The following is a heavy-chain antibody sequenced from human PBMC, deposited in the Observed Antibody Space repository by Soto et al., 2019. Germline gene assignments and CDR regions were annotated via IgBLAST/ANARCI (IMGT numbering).Heavy chain of an antibody. CDR3: AREGSSSSSIYSSDY. D-gene: IGHD6-13*01. Sequence: PGGSLRLSCAASGFTFSSYEMNWVRQAPGKGLEWVSYISSSGSTIYYADSVKGRFTISRDNAKNSLYLQMNSLRAEDTAVYSCAREGSSSSSIYSSDYPGQGNPVTVS. V-gene: IGHV3-48*03. J-gene: IGHJ4*02. CDR1: GFTFSSYE. CDR2: ISSSGSTI.